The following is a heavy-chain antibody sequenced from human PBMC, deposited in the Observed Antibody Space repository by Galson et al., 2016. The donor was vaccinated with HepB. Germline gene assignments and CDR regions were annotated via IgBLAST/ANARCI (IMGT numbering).Heavy chain of an antibody. J-gene: IGHJ6*02. CDR1: GFTFSTYN. CDR3: AKEGTIFGMIPYGVDV. D-gene: IGHD3-3*01. V-gene: IGHV3-21*04. Sequence: SLRLSCAASGFTFSTYNMNWVRQAPGKGLEWVSSISYNIYYADSVRGRFTISRDNSKNTVYLQMNSLRAEDTAVYYCAKEGTIFGMIPYGVDVWGQGTTVTVSS. CDR2: ISYNI.